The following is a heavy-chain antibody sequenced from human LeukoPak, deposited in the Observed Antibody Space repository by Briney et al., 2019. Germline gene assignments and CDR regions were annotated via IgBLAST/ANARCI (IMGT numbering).Heavy chain of an antibody. CDR3: VRDGESNGDY. V-gene: IGHV4-4*07. J-gene: IGHJ4*02. CDR1: GGSISSYY. Sequence: PSETLSLTCTVSGGSISSYYWSWIRQPAGKGLEWIGRIYSSGSTNYNPPLKSRVSMSVDTSKSQFSLKLSSVTAADTAVYYCVRDGESNGDYWGQGTLVTVSS. CDR2: IYSSGST. D-gene: IGHD3-10*01.